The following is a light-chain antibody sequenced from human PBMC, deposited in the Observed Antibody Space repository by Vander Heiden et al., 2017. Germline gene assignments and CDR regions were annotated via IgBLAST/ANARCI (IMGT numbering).Light chain of an antibody. CDR3: CSYAGSSTLMV. V-gene: IGLV2-23*02. Sequence: QSALTQPASVSGSPGPSITISCPGTSSDVGTYNLVSWYRQNPVKAPKLMIYEVSKRPSGVSNRFSGSKSGNTASLTISGLQAEDEADYYCCSYAGSSTLMVFGGGTKLTVL. CDR1: SSDVGTYNL. J-gene: IGLJ2*01. CDR2: EVS.